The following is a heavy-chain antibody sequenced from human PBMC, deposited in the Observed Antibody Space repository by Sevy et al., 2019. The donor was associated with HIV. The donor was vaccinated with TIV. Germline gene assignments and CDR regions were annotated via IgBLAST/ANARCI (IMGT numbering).Heavy chain of an antibody. V-gene: IGHV1-18*01. Sequence: ASVKVSCKASGYTFTRYGITWVRQAPGQGLEWMGWTSAYNGNTNYAQKVQGRVTMTTDMSTSTAYMELRRLKSDDTAMYYCARDRNNYDSSGYPKGMDVWGQGTTVTVSS. D-gene: IGHD3-22*01. CDR2: TSAYNGNT. CDR3: ARDRNNYDSSGYPKGMDV. J-gene: IGHJ6*02. CDR1: GYTFTRYG.